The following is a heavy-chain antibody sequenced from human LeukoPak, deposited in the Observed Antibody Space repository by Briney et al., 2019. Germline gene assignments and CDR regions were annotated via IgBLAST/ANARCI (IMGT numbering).Heavy chain of an antibody. CDR2: INSDGSGT. CDR1: GFTFSSYW. Sequence: GGSLRLSCAASGFTFSSYWMYWVRQAPGKGLVWVSRINSDGSGTSYADSVKGRFTISRDNAKNTMFLQMNSLRVEDTAIYYCARAAGTTRTFGYWGQGALVTVSS. V-gene: IGHV3-74*01. D-gene: IGHD1-7*01. J-gene: IGHJ4*02. CDR3: ARAAGTTRTFGY.